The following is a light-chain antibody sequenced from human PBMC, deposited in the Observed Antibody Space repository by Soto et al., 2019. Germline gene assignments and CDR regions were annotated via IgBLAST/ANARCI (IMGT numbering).Light chain of an antibody. V-gene: IGKV3-20*01. J-gene: IGKJ1*01. CDR1: QSVGSRY. Sequence: EIVMTQSPATLSVSPGERATLSCRASQSVGSRYVAWDQQKPGQAPRLLSYRASSRATCSPDTFSGSGSDTDFTLTSNRLEPEVFALYYCQQHRGSPRTFGQGTKVDIK. CDR2: RAS. CDR3: QQHRGSPRT.